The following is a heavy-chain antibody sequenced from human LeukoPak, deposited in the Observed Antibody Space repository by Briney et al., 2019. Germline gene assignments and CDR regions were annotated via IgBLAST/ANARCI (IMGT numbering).Heavy chain of an antibody. J-gene: IGHJ6*02. Sequence: GGSLRLSCAASGFTFSSYWMHWVRQAPGKGLEWVSVAYSDGNTYYAGSVKGRFTISRDNSKNTLFLQMNSLRAEDTAVYYCARLFGSGWPGYFYYAMDVWGQGTTVAVSS. CDR3: ARLFGSGWPGYFYYAMDV. CDR2: AYSDGNT. V-gene: IGHV3-66*04. D-gene: IGHD6-19*01. CDR1: GFTFSSYW.